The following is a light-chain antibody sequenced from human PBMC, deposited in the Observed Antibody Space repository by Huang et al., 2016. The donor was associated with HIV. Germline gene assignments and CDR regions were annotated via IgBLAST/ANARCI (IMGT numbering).Light chain of an antibody. CDR2: GAS. CDR1: QSVSSN. CDR3: QQYNNWPGFT. J-gene: IGKJ3*01. V-gene: IGKV3-15*01. Sequence: IVMTQSPATLSVSPGERATLSCRASQSVSSNLAWYQQKPGQAPRLLIYGASSRATGSPARFSGSGSGTEFTLTISSLQSEDFAVYYCQQYNNWPGFTFGPGTKVDIK.